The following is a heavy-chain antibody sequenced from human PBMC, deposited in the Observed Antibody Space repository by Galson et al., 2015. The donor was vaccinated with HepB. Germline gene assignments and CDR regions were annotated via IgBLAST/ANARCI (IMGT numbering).Heavy chain of an antibody. CDR1: GGTFSSYA. CDR3: ARGTHIVVVPAASLYYYYYMDV. CDR2: IIPIFGTA. J-gene: IGHJ6*03. Sequence: SVKVSCKASGGTFSSYAISWVRQAPGQGLEWMGGIIPIFGTANYAQKFQGRVTITADESTSTAYMELSSLRSEDTAVYYCARGTHIVVVPAASLYYYYYMDVWGKGTTVTVSS. V-gene: IGHV1-69*13. D-gene: IGHD2-2*01.